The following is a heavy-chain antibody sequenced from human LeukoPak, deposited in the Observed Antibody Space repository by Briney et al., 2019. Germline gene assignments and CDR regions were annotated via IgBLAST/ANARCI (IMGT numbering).Heavy chain of an antibody. V-gene: IGHV3-11*04. Sequence: GGSLRLSCAASGFTFSDYYMSWIRQAPGNGLEWVSYISSSGSTIYYADSVKGRFTISRDNAKNSLYLQMNSLRAEDTAVYYCASPVHCYDYYMDVWGKGTTVAVSS. J-gene: IGHJ6*03. CDR1: GFTFSDYY. D-gene: IGHD2-21*01. CDR2: ISSSGSTI. CDR3: ASPVHCYDYYMDV.